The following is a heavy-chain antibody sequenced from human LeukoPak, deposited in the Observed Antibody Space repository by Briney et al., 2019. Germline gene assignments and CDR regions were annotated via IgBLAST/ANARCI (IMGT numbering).Heavy chain of an antibody. CDR1: GFTVSSNY. CDR2: IYSGGST. Sequence: PGGSLRLSCAASGFTVSSNYMSWVRQAPGKGLEWVSVIYSGGSTYYADSVKGRFTISRDNSKNTLYLQMNSLRAEDTAVYYCARTSGYYDSSGYYPFDYWGQGTLVTVSS. J-gene: IGHJ4*02. CDR3: ARTSGYYDSSGYYPFDY. V-gene: IGHV3-53*01. D-gene: IGHD3-22*01.